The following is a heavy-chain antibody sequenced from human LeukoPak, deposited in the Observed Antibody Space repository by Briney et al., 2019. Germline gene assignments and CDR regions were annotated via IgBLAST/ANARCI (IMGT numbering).Heavy chain of an antibody. CDR1: GYTFTGHY. J-gene: IGHJ4*02. CDR3: ARAPPYYGSGSYYGDFDY. CDR2: INPNSGGT. D-gene: IGHD3-10*01. Sequence: GASVKVSCKASGYTFTGHYMHWVRQAPGQGLEWMGWINPNSGGTNYAQKFQGRVTMTRDTSISTAYMELSRLRSDDTAVYYCARAPPYYGSGSYYGDFDYWGQGTLVTVSS. V-gene: IGHV1-2*02.